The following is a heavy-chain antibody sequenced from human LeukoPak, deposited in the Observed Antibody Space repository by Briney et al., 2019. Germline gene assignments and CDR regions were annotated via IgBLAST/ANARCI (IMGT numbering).Heavy chain of an antibody. CDR2: IYSGDST. J-gene: IGHJ3*02. Sequence: PGGSLRLSCAASGFTVSSNYMSWVRQAPGKGLEWVSVIYSGDSTDYADSVKGRATISRHNSRNTVYLQMNSLRPEDTAVYYCARSYRDVYIRGAFDIWGQGTLVTVSS. CDR3: ARSYRDVYIRGAFDI. D-gene: IGHD5-24*01. V-gene: IGHV3-53*04. CDR1: GFTVSSNY.